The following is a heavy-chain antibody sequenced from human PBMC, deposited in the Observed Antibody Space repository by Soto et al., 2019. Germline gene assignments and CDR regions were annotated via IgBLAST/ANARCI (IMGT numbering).Heavy chain of an antibody. CDR2: IWYDGSNK. CDR1: GFTFSSYG. J-gene: IGHJ4*02. CDR3: ARDQRDYGDYYFDY. V-gene: IGHV3-33*01. Sequence: ESGGGVVQPGRSLRLSCAASGFTFSSYGMHWVRQAPGKGLEWVAVIWYDGSNKYYADSVKGRFTISRDNSKNTLYLQMNSLRAEDTAVYYCARDQRDYGDYYFDYWGQGTLVTVSS. D-gene: IGHD4-17*01.